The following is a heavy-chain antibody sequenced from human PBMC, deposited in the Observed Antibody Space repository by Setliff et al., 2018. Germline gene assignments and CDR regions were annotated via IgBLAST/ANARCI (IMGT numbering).Heavy chain of an antibody. CDR1: GGPFSDYY. Sequence: PSETLSLTCTFYGGPFSDYYWGWVRQTPGKGLEWIAEINPSGTTNYIPSLKSRLTISVDTSKRQFSLKLNSVTAADTAVYYCARGRMRGSCSGPSCTYDPFDIWGQGTPVTVS. D-gene: IGHD2-2*01. CDR2: INPSGTT. V-gene: IGHV4-34*01. J-gene: IGHJ3*02. CDR3: ARGRMRGSCSGPSCTYDPFDI.